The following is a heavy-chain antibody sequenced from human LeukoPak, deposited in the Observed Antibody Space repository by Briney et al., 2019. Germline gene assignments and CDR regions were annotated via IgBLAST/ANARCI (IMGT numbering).Heavy chain of an antibody. D-gene: IGHD3-16*01. J-gene: IGHJ4*02. CDR1: GFTFSSYE. CDR3: ARDLGETLLGQFNY. CDR2: IYSGGST. V-gene: IGHV3-66*01. Sequence: GGSLRLSCAASGFTFSSYEMNWVRQAPGKGLEWVSVIYSGGSTYYADSVKGRFTISRDNSKNTLYLQMNSLRAEDTAVYYCARDLGETLLGQFNYWGQGTLVTVSS.